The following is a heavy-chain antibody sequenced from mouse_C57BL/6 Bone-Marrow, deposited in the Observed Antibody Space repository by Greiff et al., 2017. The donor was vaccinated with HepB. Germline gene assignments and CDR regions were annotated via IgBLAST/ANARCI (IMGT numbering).Heavy chain of an antibody. J-gene: IGHJ3*01. D-gene: IGHD2-1*01. CDR2: ISSGSSTI. V-gene: IGHV5-17*01. CDR3: AKYGNYVWFAC. Sequence: EVQVVESGGGLVKPGGSLKLSCAASGFTFSDYGMHWVRQAPEKGLEWVAYISSGSSTIYYADTVKGRFTISRDNAKNTLFLQMTSLRSEDTAMYYCAKYGNYVWFACWGQGTLVTVSA. CDR1: GFTFSDYG.